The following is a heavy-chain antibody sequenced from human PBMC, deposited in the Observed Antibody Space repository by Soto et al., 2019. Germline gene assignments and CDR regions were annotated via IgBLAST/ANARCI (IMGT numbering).Heavy chain of an antibody. CDR2: INPKSGGT. Sequence: ASVKVTCKASGYSFTDYHIHWVRQAPGQGLEWLGRINPKSGGTSTAQKFQGWVTMTTDTSISTASMELTRLTSDDTAIYYCARGDSTDCSNGVCSFFYNHDMDVWGQGTTVTVSS. D-gene: IGHD2-8*01. J-gene: IGHJ6*02. CDR1: GYSFTDYH. CDR3: ARGDSTDCSNGVCSFFYNHDMDV. V-gene: IGHV1-2*04.